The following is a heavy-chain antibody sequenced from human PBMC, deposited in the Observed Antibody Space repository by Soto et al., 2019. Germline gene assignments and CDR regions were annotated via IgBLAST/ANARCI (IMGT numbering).Heavy chain of an antibody. CDR1: GGSISSGGYA. V-gene: IGHV4-30-2*01. CDR2: IYHSGST. Sequence: SETLSLTFAVSGGSISSGGYAWSWIRQPPGKGLEWIGYIYHSGSTYYNPSLKSRVTISVDRSKNQFSLKLSSVTAADTAVYYCARAMIVVDLNWFDPWGQGTLVTVSS. J-gene: IGHJ5*02. D-gene: IGHD3-22*01. CDR3: ARAMIVVDLNWFDP.